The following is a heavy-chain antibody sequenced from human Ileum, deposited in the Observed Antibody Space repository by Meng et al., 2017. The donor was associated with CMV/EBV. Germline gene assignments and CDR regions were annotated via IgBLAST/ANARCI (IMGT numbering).Heavy chain of an antibody. CDR1: GFTFSRYD. Sequence: GGSLRLSCAASGFTFSRYDMSWARQAPGKGLEWVSTITGSGSRTHYADSVKGRFTISRDNSKNTLYLQINSLRAEDTAVYYCARLLLGSTWTLQSWGQGTLVTVSS. J-gene: IGHJ4*02. CDR2: ITGSGSRT. V-gene: IGHV3-23*01. D-gene: IGHD6-13*01. CDR3: ARLLLGSTWTLQS.